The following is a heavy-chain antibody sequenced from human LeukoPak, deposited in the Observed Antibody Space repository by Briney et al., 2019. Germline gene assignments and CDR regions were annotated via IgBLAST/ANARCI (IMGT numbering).Heavy chain of an antibody. J-gene: IGHJ4*02. CDR3: ARVKGMVAAAGTPHLDY. D-gene: IGHD6-13*01. V-gene: IGHV4-59*01. Sequence: SETLSLTCTVSGGSISSYYWSWIRQPPGKGLEWIGYIYYSGSTNYNPSLKSRVTVSVDTSKNQFSLKLSSVTAADTAVYYCARVKGMVAAAGTPHLDYWGQGTLVTVSS. CDR1: GGSISSYY. CDR2: IYYSGST.